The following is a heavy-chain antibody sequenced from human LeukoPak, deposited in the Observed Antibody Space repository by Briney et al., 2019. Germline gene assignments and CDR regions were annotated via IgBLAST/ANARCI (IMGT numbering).Heavy chain of an antibody. Sequence: PSETLSLTCTVSGGSISTSSYYWGWVRQPPGKGLEWIGSIYYSGSTYYNPSLKSRVTISVDTSKNQFSLKLSSVTAADTAVYYCARGRANTMIVVVITTGFDYWGQGTLVTVSS. CDR3: ARGRANTMIVVVITTGFDY. J-gene: IGHJ4*02. D-gene: IGHD3-22*01. CDR2: IYYSGST. CDR1: GGSISTSSYY. V-gene: IGHV4-39*07.